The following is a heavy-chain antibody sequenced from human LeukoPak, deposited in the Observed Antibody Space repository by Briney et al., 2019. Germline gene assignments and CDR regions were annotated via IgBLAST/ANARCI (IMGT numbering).Heavy chain of an antibody. J-gene: IGHJ6*03. CDR2: ISGSGGST. CDR3: AKGGGYEAQYYYYYLDV. Sequence: PGGSLRLSCAASGFTFSRNSMNWVRQAPGKGLEWVSAISGSGGSTYYADSVKGRFTVSRDNSKNTLYLQMKSLRAEDTAVYYCAKGGGYEAQYYYYYLDVWGKGTTVTISS. V-gene: IGHV3-23*01. D-gene: IGHD5-12*01. CDR1: GFTFSRNS.